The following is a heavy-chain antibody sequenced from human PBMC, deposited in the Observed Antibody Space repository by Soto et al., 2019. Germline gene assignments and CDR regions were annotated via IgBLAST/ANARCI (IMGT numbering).Heavy chain of an antibody. Sequence: ASVKVSCKXSGYTFTSYGIHWVRQAPGQRLEWMGWINAANGDTKYSPKFQGRVTITRDTSASTAYMELSSLRSEDTAAYYCVRRHVSATGIDWFDPWGQGTLVTVS. D-gene: IGHD6-13*01. V-gene: IGHV1-3*01. CDR3: VRRHVSATGIDWFDP. J-gene: IGHJ5*02. CDR1: GYTFTSYG. CDR2: INAANGDT.